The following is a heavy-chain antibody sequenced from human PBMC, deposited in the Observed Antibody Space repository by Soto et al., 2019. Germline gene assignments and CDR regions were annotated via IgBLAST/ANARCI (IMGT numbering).Heavy chain of an antibody. CDR3: ARDRASSSSWANDAFDI. D-gene: IGHD6-13*01. J-gene: IGHJ3*02. V-gene: IGHV1-18*01. Sequence: ASVKVSCKASGYTFTSYGISWVRQAPGQGLEWMGWISAYNGNTNYAQKLQGRVTMTTDTSTSTAYMELRSLRSDDTAVYYCARDRASSSSWANDAFDIWGQGTMVTVSS. CDR1: GYTFTSYG. CDR2: ISAYNGNT.